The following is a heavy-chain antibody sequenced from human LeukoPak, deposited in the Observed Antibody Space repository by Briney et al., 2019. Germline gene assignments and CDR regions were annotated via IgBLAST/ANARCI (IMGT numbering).Heavy chain of an antibody. CDR2: IIPIFGTA. J-gene: IGHJ4*02. Sequence: SVKVSCKASGYTFTSYYMHWVRQAPGQGLEWMGGIIPIFGTANYAQKFQGGVTITADRSTSTAYMELSSLRSEDTAVYYCATPTYSSSWYSFDYWGQGTLVTVSS. D-gene: IGHD6-13*01. V-gene: IGHV1-69*06. CDR1: GYTFTSYY. CDR3: ATPTYSSSWYSFDY.